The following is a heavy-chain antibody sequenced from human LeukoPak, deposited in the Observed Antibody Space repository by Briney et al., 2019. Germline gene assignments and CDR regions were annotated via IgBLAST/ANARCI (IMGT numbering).Heavy chain of an antibody. V-gene: IGHV3-21*01. Sequence: PGGSLRLSCAASGLIFSSYSMNWVRQAQGKGLEWVSSISSSSNYIYYADSVRGRFTISRDNAKNSLYLQMNSLRAEDTAVYYCAGGDGDYDYFDYWGQGILVTVSS. CDR2: ISSSSNYI. J-gene: IGHJ4*02. CDR1: GLIFSSYS. CDR3: AGGDGDYDYFDY. D-gene: IGHD4-17*01.